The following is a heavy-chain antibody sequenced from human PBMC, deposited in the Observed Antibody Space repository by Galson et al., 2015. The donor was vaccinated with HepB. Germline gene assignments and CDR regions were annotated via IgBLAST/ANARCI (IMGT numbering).Heavy chain of an antibody. J-gene: IGHJ6*02. CDR3: ARRAALKGMDEDV. CDR2: IIPIFGTA. CDR1: GGTFSSYA. D-gene: IGHD1-14*01. V-gene: IGHV1-69*13. Sequence: SVKVSCKASGGTFSSYAISWVRQAPGQGLEWMGGIIPIFGTANYAQKFQGRVTITADESTSTAYMELSSLRSEDTAVYYCARRAALKGMDEDVWGQGTTVTVSS.